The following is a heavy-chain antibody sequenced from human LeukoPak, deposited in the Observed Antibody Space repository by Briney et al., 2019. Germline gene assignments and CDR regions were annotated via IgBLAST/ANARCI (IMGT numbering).Heavy chain of an antibody. J-gene: IGHJ5*02. D-gene: IGHD5-12*01. Sequence: GGSLRLSCAASGFTFDDYTMHWVRQAPGKGLEWVSLISWDGGSTYYADSVKGRFTISRDNSKNSLYLQMNSLRTEDTALYYCAKDRWLRSTGVWFAPWGQGTLSPSPQ. CDR3: AKDRWLRSTGVWFAP. CDR2: ISWDGGST. CDR1: GFTFDDYT. V-gene: IGHV3-43*01.